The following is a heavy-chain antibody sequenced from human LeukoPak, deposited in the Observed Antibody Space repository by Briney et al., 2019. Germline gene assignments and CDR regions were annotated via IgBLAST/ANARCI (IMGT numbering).Heavy chain of an antibody. CDR2: INGSGGII. CDR3: AKTTGGHSSGRYTGWPVDY. Sequence: PGGSLRLSCAASGFTFSSYAMSWGRQAPGRGLEWVSHINGSGGIIYYTDSLKARFTIHRDNSKNTLYLQMDSVRAEDKAVYYCAKTTGGHSSGRYTGWPVDYWGQGTLVTVSS. V-gene: IGHV3-23*01. CDR1: GFTFSSYA. J-gene: IGHJ4*02. D-gene: IGHD6-19*01.